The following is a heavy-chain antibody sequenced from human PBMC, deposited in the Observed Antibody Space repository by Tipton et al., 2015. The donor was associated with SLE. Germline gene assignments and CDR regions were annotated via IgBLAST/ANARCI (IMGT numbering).Heavy chain of an antibody. J-gene: IGHJ4*02. Sequence: SLRLSCAASGFTGSSNYMSWVRQAPGRGLEWVSLTYSSVSTYYADSVKGRFTISRDNSKNTLFLQMNSLRTEDTAVYYCARAYCSGGSCYRALVDYWGQGILVTVSS. D-gene: IGHD2-15*01. CDR2: TYSSVST. CDR1: GFTGSSNY. CDR3: ARAYCSGGSCYRALVDY. V-gene: IGHV3-53*05.